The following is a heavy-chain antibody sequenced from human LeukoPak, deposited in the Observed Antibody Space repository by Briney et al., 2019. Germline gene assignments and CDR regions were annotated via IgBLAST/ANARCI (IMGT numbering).Heavy chain of an antibody. D-gene: IGHD2/OR15-2a*01. CDR1: GGSISSYY. J-gene: IGHJ4*02. CDR3: ARHPRNSFDY. CDR2: IYYSGST. Sequence: TSETLSLTCTVSGGSISSYYWSWIRQPPGKGLEWIGYIYYSGSTNYNPSLKSRVTISVDTSNNQFSLKLSSVTAADTAVYYCARHPRNSFDYWGQGTLVTVSS. V-gene: IGHV4-59*08.